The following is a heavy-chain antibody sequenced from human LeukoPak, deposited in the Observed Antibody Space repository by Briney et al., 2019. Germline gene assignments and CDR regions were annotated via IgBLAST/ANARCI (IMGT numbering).Heavy chain of an antibody. CDR2: ISWNSGNI. D-gene: IGHD3-10*01. J-gene: IGHJ4*02. CDR1: GFTFDDYA. V-gene: IGHV3-9*01. Sequence: GGSLRLSCAASGFTFDDYAMHWVRQAPGKGLEWVSRISWNSGNIGYADSVKGRFTISRDNAKNSLYLQMNSLRPEDTALYYCAKGHINSGNYYYFDYWGRGTLVTVSS. CDR3: AKGHINSGNYYYFDY.